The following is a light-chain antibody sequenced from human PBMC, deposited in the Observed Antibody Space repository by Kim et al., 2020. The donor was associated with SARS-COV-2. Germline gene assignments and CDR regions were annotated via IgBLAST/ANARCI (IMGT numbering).Light chain of an antibody. J-gene: IGLJ1*01. CDR3: SSYTGSTPYV. CDR2: DVS. CDR1: SSDVGGYNY. V-gene: IGLV2-14*03. Sequence: GQSITISCTGTSSDVGGYNYVSWYQQHPGKAPKLMIYDVSNRPSGVSNRFSGSKSGNTASLTISGLQAEDEADYYCSSYTGSTPYVFGTGTKVT.